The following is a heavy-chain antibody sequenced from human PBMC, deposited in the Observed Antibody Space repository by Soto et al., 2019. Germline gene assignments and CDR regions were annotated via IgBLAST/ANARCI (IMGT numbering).Heavy chain of an antibody. D-gene: IGHD3-10*01. Sequence: QVQLVQSGAEVKKPGASVKVSCKASGYTFSNYGITWVRQAPGQGLEWMGWINSYNGNTNYAQKLQGRVTMTTDTSTNIAYLELRSLRADDTAVYYCARSAGVVDGDDYWGQGTLLTVSS. J-gene: IGHJ4*02. CDR3: ARSAGVVDGDDY. CDR1: GYTFSNYG. V-gene: IGHV1-18*01. CDR2: INSYNGNT.